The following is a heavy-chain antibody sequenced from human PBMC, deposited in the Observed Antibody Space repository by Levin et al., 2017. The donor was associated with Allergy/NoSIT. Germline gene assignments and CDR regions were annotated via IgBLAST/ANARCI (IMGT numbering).Heavy chain of an antibody. V-gene: IGHV4-31*03. Sequence: SQTLSLTCTVSGDSIISGHYYWSWIRQSPGKGLEWIGHSYYSGTAYYNPSLKSRLTISVDTSKNQFSLKLSPVTAADSAVYYCARVRNAGGRGWFDSWGQGTLVTVSS. CDR3: ARVRNAGGRGWFDS. J-gene: IGHJ5*01. CDR1: GDSIISGHYY. CDR2: SYYSGTA. D-gene: IGHD2-8*02.